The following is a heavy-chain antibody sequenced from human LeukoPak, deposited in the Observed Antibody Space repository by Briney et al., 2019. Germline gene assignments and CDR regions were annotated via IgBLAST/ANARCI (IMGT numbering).Heavy chain of an antibody. J-gene: IGHJ5*02. CDR3: AREMYSSSENWFDP. D-gene: IGHD6-13*01. V-gene: IGHV3-48*03. CDR2: ISSSGSTI. CDR1: GFTFSSYE. Sequence: PGGSLRLSCAASGFTFSSYEMNWVRQAPGKGLEWVSYISSSGSTIYYADSVKGRFTISRDNAKNSLYLQMNSLRAEDTAVYYCAREMYSSSENWFDPWGQGTLVTVSS.